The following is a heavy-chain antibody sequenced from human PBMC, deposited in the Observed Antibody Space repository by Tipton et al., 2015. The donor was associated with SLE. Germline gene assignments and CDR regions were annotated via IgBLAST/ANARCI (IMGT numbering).Heavy chain of an antibody. D-gene: IGHD3-3*01. CDR2: IKQDGSEK. V-gene: IGHV3-7*01. CDR3: ARDPGSYDFWSRAYMDV. J-gene: IGHJ6*03. CDR1: RFASRNHD. Sequence: SLRLSCAASRFASRNHDMNWVRQAPGKGLEWVANIKQDGSEKFYVGSVKGRFTISRDNAKNSLYLQMNSLRAEDTAVYYCARDPGSYDFWSRAYMDVWGKGTTVTVAS.